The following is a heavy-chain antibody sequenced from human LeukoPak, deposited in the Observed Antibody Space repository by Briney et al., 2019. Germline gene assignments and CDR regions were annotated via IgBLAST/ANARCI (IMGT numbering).Heavy chain of an antibody. CDR1: GGTFSSYA. CDR3: ARERSSEWLVYYYYGMDV. CDR2: IIPIFGTA. Sequence: ASVKVSCKASGGTFSSYAISWVRQAPGQGLEWMGGIIPIFGTANYAQKFQGRVTITADESTSTAYMELSSLRSEDTAVYYCARERSSEWLVYYYYGMDVWGQGTTVTVSS. J-gene: IGHJ6*02. D-gene: IGHD6-19*01. V-gene: IGHV1-69*13.